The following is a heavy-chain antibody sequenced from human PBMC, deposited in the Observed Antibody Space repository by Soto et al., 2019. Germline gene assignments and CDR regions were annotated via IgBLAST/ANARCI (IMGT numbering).Heavy chain of an antibody. Sequence: EVQVVESGGGLVKPGGSLRLSCTTSEFIFKNAWMTWVRRAPGRGLEWIGRIKTKTDGETTDYASPMKGRFTISRDDSRSTVFLQMTSLKAEDTAIYYCTATKGAYSAYVSCDFWGQGVLVTVSS. V-gene: IGHV3-15*01. CDR3: TATKGAYSAYVSCDF. D-gene: IGHD5-12*01. J-gene: IGHJ4*02. CDR1: EFIFKNAW. CDR2: IKTKTDGETT.